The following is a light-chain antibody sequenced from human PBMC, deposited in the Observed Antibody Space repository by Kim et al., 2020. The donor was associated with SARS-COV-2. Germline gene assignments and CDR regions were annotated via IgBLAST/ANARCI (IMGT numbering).Light chain of an antibody. Sequence: EPASISCRSSQGPLYSNGFNYLDWYLQKPGQSPQLLIYLGSNRASGAPDRFSGSGLGTDFTLKISRVEAEDVGVYYCMQTLQTPRTFGQGTKLEI. V-gene: IGKV2-28*01. J-gene: IGKJ2*01. CDR1: QGPLYSNGFNY. CDR2: LGS. CDR3: MQTLQTPRT.